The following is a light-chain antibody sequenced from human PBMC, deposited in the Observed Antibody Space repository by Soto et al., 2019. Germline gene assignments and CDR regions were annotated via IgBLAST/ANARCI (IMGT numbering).Light chain of an antibody. V-gene: IGKV3-20*01. CDR3: QKYGSPQWT. CDR2: GAS. CDR1: QSVSSSY. J-gene: IGKJ1*01. Sequence: EIVLTQSPGTLSLSPGERATLSCRASQSVSSSYLAWYQQKPGQAPRLLIYGASSRATGIPDRFSGSGSGTDFTLTISRLEPEGFAVYYFQKYGSPQWTFGQGTKVEIK.